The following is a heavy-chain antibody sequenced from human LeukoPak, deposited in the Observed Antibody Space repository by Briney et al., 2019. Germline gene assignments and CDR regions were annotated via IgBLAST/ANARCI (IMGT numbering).Heavy chain of an antibody. V-gene: IGHV4-30-4*01. CDR3: ARGAWWDHRYHFDY. CDR2: IYYSGST. J-gene: IGHJ4*02. D-gene: IGHD1-26*01. CDR1: GGSISSGDYY. Sequence: SETLSLTCTVSGGSISSGDYYWSWIRQPPGKGLEWIGYIYYSGSTYYNPSLKSRVTISVDTSKNQFPLKLSSVTAADTAVYYCARGAWWDHRYHFDYWGQGTLVTVSS.